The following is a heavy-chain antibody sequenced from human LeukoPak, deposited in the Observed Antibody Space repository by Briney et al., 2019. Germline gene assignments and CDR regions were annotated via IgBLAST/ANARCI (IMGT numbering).Heavy chain of an antibody. CDR1: GFTFSTYT. D-gene: IGHD6-13*01. V-gene: IGHV3-33*08. CDR2: IWYDGSNK. J-gene: IGHJ4*02. CDR3: ASDWVAAAGIGY. Sequence: PGGSLRLSCAASGFTFSTYTMNWVRQAPGKGLEWVAVIWYDGSNKYYADSVKGRFTISRDNSKNTLYLQMNSLRAEDTAVYYCASDWVAAAGIGYWGQGTLVTVSS.